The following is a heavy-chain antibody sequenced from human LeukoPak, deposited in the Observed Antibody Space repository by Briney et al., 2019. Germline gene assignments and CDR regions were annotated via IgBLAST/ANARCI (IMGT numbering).Heavy chain of an antibody. CDR2: ISSSSSYI. Sequence: GGSVRLSCAASGFTFSSYSMNWVRQAPGKGLAWVSSISSSSSYIYYADSVKGRFTISRDNAKNSLYLQMNSLRAEDTAVYYCARNPEYYYDSSGEAMSDYWGQGTLVTVSS. D-gene: IGHD3-22*01. CDR1: GFTFSSYS. V-gene: IGHV3-21*01. CDR3: ARNPEYYYDSSGEAMSDY. J-gene: IGHJ4*02.